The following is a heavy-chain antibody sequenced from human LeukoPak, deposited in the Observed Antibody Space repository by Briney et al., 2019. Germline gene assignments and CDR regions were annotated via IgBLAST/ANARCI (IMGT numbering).Heavy chain of an antibody. Sequence: GGSLRLSCATSGFPFSSYWMHWVRQAPGKGLVWVARIHSDGIGTTYADSVKGRFTISRDNAKNTVSLQMNSLRAEDTAIYYCARGGVGCFGYWGQGTLVTVSS. CDR3: ARGGVGCFGY. CDR2: IHSDGIGT. J-gene: IGHJ4*02. CDR1: GFPFSSYW. D-gene: IGHD6-19*01. V-gene: IGHV3-74*01.